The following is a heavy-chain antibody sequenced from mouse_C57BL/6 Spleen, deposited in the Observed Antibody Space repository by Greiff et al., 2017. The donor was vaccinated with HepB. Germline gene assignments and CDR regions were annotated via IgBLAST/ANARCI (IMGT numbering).Heavy chain of an antibody. Sequence: EVQLQQSAPELVKPGASVKISCKASGYTFTDYYMNWVKQSHGKSLEWIGDINPNNGGTSYNQKFKGKATLTVDKSSSTAYMELRSLTSEDSAVYYCARPTVVATDFDYWGQGTTLTVSS. J-gene: IGHJ2*01. CDR1: GYTFTDYY. D-gene: IGHD1-1*01. V-gene: IGHV1-26*01. CDR2: INPNNGGT. CDR3: ARPTVVATDFDY.